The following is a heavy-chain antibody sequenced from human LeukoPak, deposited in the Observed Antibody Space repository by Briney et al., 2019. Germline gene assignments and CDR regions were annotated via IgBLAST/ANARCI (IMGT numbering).Heavy chain of an antibody. D-gene: IGHD3-22*01. CDR3: AASSGYINYYYYYMDV. CDR2: FDPEDGET. J-gene: IGHJ6*03. CDR1: GYTLTELS. V-gene: IGHV1-24*01. Sequence: GASVKVSCKVSGYTLTELSMHWVRQAPGKGLEWMGGFDPEDGETIYAQKSQGRVTMTEDTSTDTAYMELSSLRSEDTAVYYCAASSGYINYYYYYMDVWGKGTTVTVSS.